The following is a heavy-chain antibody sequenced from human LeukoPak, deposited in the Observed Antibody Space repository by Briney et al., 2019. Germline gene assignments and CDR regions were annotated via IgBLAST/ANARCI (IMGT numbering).Heavy chain of an antibody. J-gene: IGHJ4*02. D-gene: IGHD6-19*01. CDR3: ASHLSGWYGGDYFDY. Sequence: PSQTLSLTCSVSGGSVTSGNSCWSWIRQPAGKGLEWIGRIFSSGDTNCNPSLKSRVTISVDKSKNQFSLKLSSVTAADTAVYYCASHLSGWYGGDYFDYWGQGTLVTVSS. V-gene: IGHV4-61*02. CDR2: IFSSGDT. CDR1: GGSVTSGNSC.